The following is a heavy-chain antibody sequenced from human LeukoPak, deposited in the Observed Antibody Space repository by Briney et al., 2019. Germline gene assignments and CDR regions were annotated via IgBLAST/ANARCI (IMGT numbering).Heavy chain of an antibody. CDR2: IYYSGST. V-gene: IGHV4-59*01. J-gene: IGHJ6*02. CDR3: ARGGWMDGMDV. D-gene: IGHD5-12*01. Sequence: PSETLSLTCTVSGGSISSYYWSWIRQPPGKGLEWIGYIYYSGSTNYNPSLKSRVTISVDTSKNQFSLKLSSVTAADTAVYYSARGGWMDGMDVWGQGTTVTVSS. CDR1: GGSISSYY.